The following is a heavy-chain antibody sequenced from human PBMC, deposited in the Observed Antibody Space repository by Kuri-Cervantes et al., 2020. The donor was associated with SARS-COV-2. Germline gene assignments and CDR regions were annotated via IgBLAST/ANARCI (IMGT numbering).Heavy chain of an antibody. Sequence: ASVKVSCKASGYTFTSYGISWVRQAPGQGLEWMGWINTNTGNPAYAQGFTGRCVFSLDTSVSTAYLQISSLKAEDTAVYYCARVPRLGVVTDTFDIWGQGTRVTVSS. CDR1: GYTFTSYG. V-gene: IGHV7-4-1*02. CDR3: ARVPRLGVVTDTFDI. J-gene: IGHJ3*02. CDR2: INTNTGNP. D-gene: IGHD3-3*01.